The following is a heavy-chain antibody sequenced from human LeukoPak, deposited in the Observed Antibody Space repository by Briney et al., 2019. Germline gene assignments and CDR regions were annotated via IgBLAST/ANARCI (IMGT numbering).Heavy chain of an antibody. CDR2: ISSSSSYI. Sequence: GGSLRLSCAASGFTFSSYSMNWVRQAPGKGLEWVSSISSSSSYIYYADSVKGRFTISRDNSKNTLYLQMNSLRAEDTAVYYCAKDLTYSSSWYPLLYYGMDVWGQGTTVTVSS. V-gene: IGHV3-21*01. J-gene: IGHJ6*02. CDR3: AKDLTYSSSWYPLLYYGMDV. D-gene: IGHD6-13*01. CDR1: GFTFSSYS.